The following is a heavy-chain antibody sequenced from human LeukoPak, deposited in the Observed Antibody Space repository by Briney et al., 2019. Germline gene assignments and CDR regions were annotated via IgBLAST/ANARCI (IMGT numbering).Heavy chain of an antibody. D-gene: IGHD3-9*01. CDR1: GFTISSYA. V-gene: IGHV3-30-3*01. CDR2: ISYDGRNK. CDR3: ARDWEHDILTGYYISGLED. J-gene: IGHJ4*02. Sequence: GGSLRLSRAASGFTISSYAMYWVRQAPGKGLEWVAVISYDGRNKYYAESVKGRFTISRDNSKNTLYLQMNSLRAEDTAVYYCARDWEHDILTGYYISGLEDWGQGTLVTVSS.